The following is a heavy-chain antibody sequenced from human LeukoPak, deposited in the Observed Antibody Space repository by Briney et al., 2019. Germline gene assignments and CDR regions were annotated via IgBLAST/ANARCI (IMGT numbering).Heavy chain of an antibody. CDR2: IYYSGST. Sequence: SETLSLTCTVSGGSISSYYWSWIRQPPGKGLEWIGYIYYSGSTNYNPSLKSRVTISVDTSKNQFSLKLRSVTAADTAVYYCARDQNSIPTVAGHFDYWGQGTLVTVSS. CDR3: ARDQNSIPTVAGHFDY. D-gene: IGHD6-19*01. J-gene: IGHJ4*02. CDR1: GGSISSYY. V-gene: IGHV4-59*01.